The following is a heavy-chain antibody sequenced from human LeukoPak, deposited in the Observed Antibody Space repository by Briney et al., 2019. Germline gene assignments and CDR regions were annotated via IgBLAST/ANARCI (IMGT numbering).Heavy chain of an antibody. CDR1: GDSISRYY. Sequence: NPSETLSLTCSVSGDSISRYYWSWIRQSPGKGPEWIGYWYYGSTKYNPSLKSRVTISLDTSKKQFSLQVGFANAADAAVYYCARGGPDSSNWYDFNYWGQGTLVTVSS. J-gene: IGHJ4*02. CDR3: ARGGPDSSNWYDFNY. CDR2: WYYGST. V-gene: IGHV4-59*01. D-gene: IGHD6-13*01.